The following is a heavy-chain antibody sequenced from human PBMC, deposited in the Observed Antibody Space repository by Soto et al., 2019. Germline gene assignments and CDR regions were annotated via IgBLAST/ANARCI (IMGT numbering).Heavy chain of an antibody. CDR2: IKSKTDGGAT. CDR3: TTGRRDYYYYGLDV. CDR1: DFTFNNVW. Sequence: EVQVVESGGGLVKPGGSLRLSCAVSDFTFNNVWMNWVRQAPGKGLEWVGHIKSKTDGGATDYAAPVKGRFTISRDDSKNTLYLLMNSLKTEDTAVYYCTTGRRDYYYYGLDVWGQGTTVTVSS. V-gene: IGHV3-15*07. J-gene: IGHJ6*02.